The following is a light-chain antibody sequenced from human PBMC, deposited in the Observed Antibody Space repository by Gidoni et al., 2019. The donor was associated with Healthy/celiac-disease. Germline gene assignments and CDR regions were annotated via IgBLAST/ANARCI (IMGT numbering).Light chain of an antibody. V-gene: IGKV1-9*01. CDR1: QGIRCY. CDR2: ATS. J-gene: IGKJ1*01. CDR3: QQLL. Sequence: DIQFTQSPSFLPAPVRDRATTPCRASQGIRCYSAWYQHKPGKAHKLLIYATSPLQSGVPSRFGGSGSGTEFTLTISDLQPEDFETYYCQQLLFGQGTKVEIK.